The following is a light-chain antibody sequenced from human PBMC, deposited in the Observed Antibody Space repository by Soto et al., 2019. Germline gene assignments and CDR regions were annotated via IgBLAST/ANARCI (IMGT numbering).Light chain of an antibody. CDR1: SSNIGSNT. V-gene: IGLV1-44*01. Sequence: QSVLTQPPSASGTPGQRVTISCSGSSSNIGSNTVNWYQQLPGTAPKLLIYSNNERPSGVPDRFSGSKSGTSASLAISGLQSEDESDLYCAAWDDSLNAYVIGTGTKLTVL. J-gene: IGLJ1*01. CDR2: SNN. CDR3: AAWDDSLNAYV.